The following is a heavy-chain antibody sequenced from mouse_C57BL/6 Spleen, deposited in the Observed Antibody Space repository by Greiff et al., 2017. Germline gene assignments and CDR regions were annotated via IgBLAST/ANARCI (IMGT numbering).Heavy chain of an antibody. CDR2: IDPSDSYT. J-gene: IGHJ3*01. V-gene: IGHV1-59*01. Sequence: QVQLKQPGAELVRPGTSVKLSCKASGYTFTSYWMHWVKQRPGQGLEWIGVIDPSDSYTNYNQKFKGKATLTVDTSSSTAYMQLSSLTSEDSAVYYCARMGDGYFAAAYWGQGTLVTVSA. CDR1: GYTFTSYW. CDR3: ARMGDGYFAAAY. D-gene: IGHD2-3*01.